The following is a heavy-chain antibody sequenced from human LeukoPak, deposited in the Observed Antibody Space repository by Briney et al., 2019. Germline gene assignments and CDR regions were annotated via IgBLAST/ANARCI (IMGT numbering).Heavy chain of an antibody. J-gene: IGHJ3*02. D-gene: IGHD2-21*02. CDR1: GFTFRSYW. CDR3: ARTATDAFDI. CDR2: MNGDGSST. V-gene: IGHV3-74*01. Sequence: GGSLRLSCAASGFTFRSYWMHWVPQDPGKGPVWVSHMNGDGSSTSYADSVKGRFTISRDNAKNTLYLQMNSLKAEDTAVYYCARTATDAFDIWGQGTMVTVSS.